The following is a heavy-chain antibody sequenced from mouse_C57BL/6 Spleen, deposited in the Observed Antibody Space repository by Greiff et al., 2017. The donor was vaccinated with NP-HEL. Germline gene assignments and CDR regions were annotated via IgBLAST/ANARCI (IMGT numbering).Heavy chain of an antibody. J-gene: IGHJ1*03. V-gene: IGHV1-20*01. D-gene: IGHD1-1*01. CDR3: ARSYYDWYFDV. Sequence: VQLQQSGPELVKPGDSVKISCKASGYSFTSYFMNWVMQSHGKSLEWIGRINPYNGDTFYNQKFKGKATLTVDKSSSTAHMELRSLTSEDSAVYYCARSYYDWYFDVWGTGTTVTVSS. CDR1: GYSFTSYF. CDR2: INPYNGDT.